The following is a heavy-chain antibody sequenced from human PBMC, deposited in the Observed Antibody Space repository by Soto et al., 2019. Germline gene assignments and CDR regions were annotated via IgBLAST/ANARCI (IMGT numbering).Heavy chain of an antibody. CDR2: IIPIFGTA. Sequence: QVQLVQSGAEVKKPGSSVTVSCKASGGTFSSYTISWVRQAPGQGLEWMGGIIPIFGTANYAQKFQGRVTITSDESTSTAYMELSSLRSEDTAVYYCARGNHRWLQLSVDLWGRGTLVTVSS. CDR3: ARGNHRWLQLSVDL. D-gene: IGHD5-12*01. V-gene: IGHV1-69*05. J-gene: IGHJ2*01. CDR1: GGTFSSYT.